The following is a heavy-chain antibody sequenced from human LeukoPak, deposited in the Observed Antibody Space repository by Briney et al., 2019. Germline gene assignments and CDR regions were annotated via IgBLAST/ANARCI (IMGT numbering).Heavy chain of an antibody. CDR1: GGSISSYY. CDR3: ARDSLRGLRYYMDV. J-gene: IGHJ6*03. V-gene: IGHV4-4*07. CDR2: IYTSGST. D-gene: IGHD3-10*01. Sequence: PSETLSLTCAVSGGSISSYYWSWIRQPAGKGLEWIGRIYTSGSTNYNPSLKSRVTMSVDTSKNQFSLKLSSVTAADTAVYYCARDSLRGLRYYMDVWGKGTTVTVSS.